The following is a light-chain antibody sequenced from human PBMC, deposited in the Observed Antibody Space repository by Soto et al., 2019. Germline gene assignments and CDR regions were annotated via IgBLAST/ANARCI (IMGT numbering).Light chain of an antibody. V-gene: IGKV1-27*01. Sequence: DIQMTQSPSSLSASVGDRVTITCRASQGIRNYLAWYQQKPGKVPKLLIYAASTLQSGVPSRLSGSGSGTDFTLTISSLQPEDVATYYCQKYNSAPRTFGGGTKVEIK. J-gene: IGKJ4*01. CDR3: QKYNSAPRT. CDR2: AAS. CDR1: QGIRNY.